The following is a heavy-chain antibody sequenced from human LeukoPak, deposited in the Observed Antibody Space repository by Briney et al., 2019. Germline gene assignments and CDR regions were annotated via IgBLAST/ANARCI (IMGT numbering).Heavy chain of an antibody. CDR2: ITGSGGLT. D-gene: IGHD6-6*01. Sequence: PGGSLRLSCAASGLPFSAHGMSWVRQAPGKGLERVSHITGSGGLTYYSNSVRGRFTISRDNSKNTLFLQMNSLRADDTAVYYCAKDLWSSSSSTFDFWGQGTLVTVSS. CDR3: AKDLWSSSSSTFDF. V-gene: IGHV3-23*01. J-gene: IGHJ3*01. CDR1: GLPFSAHG.